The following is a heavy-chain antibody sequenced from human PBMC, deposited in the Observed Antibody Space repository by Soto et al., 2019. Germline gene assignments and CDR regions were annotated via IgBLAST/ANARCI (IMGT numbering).Heavy chain of an antibody. J-gene: IGHJ4*02. D-gene: IGHD6-19*01. CDR1: GYTFISYY. CDR2: INPSDGST. Sequence: QVQLVQSGAEVKKPRASVKVSCKASGYTFISYYMHWVRQAPGQGLEWMGIINPSDGSTNYAQKFQGRVTMTRDTSTSTVYMELSSLRSEDTAVYYCARTLGLVKAVAFDYWGQGTLVTVSS. V-gene: IGHV1-46*01. CDR3: ARTLGLVKAVAFDY.